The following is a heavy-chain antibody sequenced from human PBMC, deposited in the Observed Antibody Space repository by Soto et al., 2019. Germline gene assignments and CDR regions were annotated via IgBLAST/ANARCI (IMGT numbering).Heavy chain of an antibody. J-gene: IGHJ3*02. CDR3: SRGGYSGYDWNAFDI. D-gene: IGHD5-12*01. CDR2: ISSSGSTI. V-gene: IGHV3-48*03. CDR1: GFTFSSYE. Sequence: GGSLRLSCAASGFTFSSYEMNWVRQAPGKGLEWVSYISSSGSTIYYADSVKGRFTISRDNAKNSLYLQMNSLRAEDTAVYYCSRGGYSGYDWNAFDIWGQGTMVTVSS.